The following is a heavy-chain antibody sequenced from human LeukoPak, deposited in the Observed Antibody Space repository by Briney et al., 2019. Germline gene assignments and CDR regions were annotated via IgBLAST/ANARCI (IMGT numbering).Heavy chain of an antibody. CDR1: GYTFTSYD. Sequence: ASVKVSCKASGYTFTSYDINWVRQATGQGLEWMGWMNPNGGNTGYAQKFQGRVTMTRNTSISTAYMELSSLRSEDTAVYYCARVGKGTAVTPRPYYFDYWGQGTLVTVSS. J-gene: IGHJ4*02. CDR3: ARVGKGTAVTPRPYYFDY. D-gene: IGHD4-23*01. CDR2: MNPNGGNT. V-gene: IGHV1-8*01.